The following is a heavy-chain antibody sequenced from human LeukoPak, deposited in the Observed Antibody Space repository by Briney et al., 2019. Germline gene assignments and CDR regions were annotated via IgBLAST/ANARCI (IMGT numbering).Heavy chain of an antibody. Sequence: ASVKVSCKASGYTFTGYYMHWVRQAPGQGLEWMGWINPNSGGTNYAQKLQGRVTMTTDTSTSTAYMELGSLRSDDTAVYYCARDPSCSSTSCYWTIHYYYGMDVWGQGTTVTVSS. D-gene: IGHD2-2*01. J-gene: IGHJ6*02. V-gene: IGHV1-2*02. CDR3: ARDPSCSSTSCYWTIHYYYGMDV. CDR2: INPNSGGT. CDR1: GYTFTGYY.